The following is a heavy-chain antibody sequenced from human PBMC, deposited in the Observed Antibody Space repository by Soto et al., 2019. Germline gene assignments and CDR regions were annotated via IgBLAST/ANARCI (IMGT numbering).Heavy chain of an antibody. CDR1: GFTFSSYG. J-gene: IGHJ5*02. CDR2: ISYDGSNK. V-gene: IGHV3-30*18. CDR3: AKDSLIVAAAGTWFDP. D-gene: IGHD6-13*01. Sequence: GGSLRLSCAASGFTFSSYGMHWVRQAPGKGLEWVAVISYDGSNKYYADSVKGRFTISRDNSKNTLYLQMNSLRAEDTAVYYCAKDSLIVAAAGTWFDPWGQGT.